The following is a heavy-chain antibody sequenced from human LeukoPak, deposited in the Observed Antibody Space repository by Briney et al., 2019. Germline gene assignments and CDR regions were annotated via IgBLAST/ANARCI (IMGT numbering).Heavy chain of an antibody. CDR1: GGTFSSYA. V-gene: IGHV1-69*13. D-gene: IGHD1-26*01. CDR2: IIPIFGTA. Sequence: GASVKVSCKASGGTFSSYAISWVRQAPGQGLEWMGGIIPIFGTANYAQKFQGRVTITADESTSTAYMELSSLRSEDTAVYYCARVRESTAGSFDYWGQGTLVTVSS. J-gene: IGHJ4*02. CDR3: ARVRESTAGSFDY.